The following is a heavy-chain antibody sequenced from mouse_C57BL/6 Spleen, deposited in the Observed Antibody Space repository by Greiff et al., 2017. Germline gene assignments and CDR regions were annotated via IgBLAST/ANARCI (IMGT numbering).Heavy chain of an antibody. CDR1: GFTFSDYG. J-gene: IGHJ2*01. Sequence: EVNVVESGGGLVKPGGSLKLSCAASGFTFSDYGMHWVRQAPEKGLEWVAYISSGSSTIYYADTVKGRFTISRDNAKNTLFLQMTSLRSEDTAMYYCASGITTVPYFDYWGQGTTLTVSS. CDR2: ISSGSSTI. V-gene: IGHV5-17*01. CDR3: ASGITTVPYFDY. D-gene: IGHD1-1*01.